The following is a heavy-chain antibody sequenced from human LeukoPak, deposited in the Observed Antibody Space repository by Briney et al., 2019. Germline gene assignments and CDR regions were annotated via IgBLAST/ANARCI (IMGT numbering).Heavy chain of an antibody. J-gene: IGHJ4*02. CDR1: GFSLSTSGVG. CDR2: IYWDDDK. D-gene: IGHD6-13*01. Sequence: SGPTLVKPTQTLTLTCTFSGFSLSTSGVGVGWIRQPPGKALEWLALIYWDDDKRYSPSLKSRLTITKVTSKNQVVLTMTNMDPVDTATYYCAHRQSLYSSSWYFDYWGQGTLVTVSS. CDR3: AHRQSLYSSSWYFDY. V-gene: IGHV2-5*02.